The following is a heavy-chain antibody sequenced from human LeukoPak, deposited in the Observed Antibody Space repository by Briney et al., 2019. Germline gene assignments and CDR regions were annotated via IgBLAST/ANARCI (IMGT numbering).Heavy chain of an antibody. V-gene: IGHV3-30-3*01. CDR1: GFNFSAYA. CDR2: ISYDGSDK. Sequence: GGSLRLSCAVSGFNFSAYAMHWVRQAPGKGLEWVSVISYDGSDKRYADSVKGRFTISRDNSKDTLYLEMNSLRTEDTAVYYCARDPTQDGTGSYPSDYWGQGTLVTVSS. CDR3: ARDPTQDGTGSYPSDY. J-gene: IGHJ4*02. D-gene: IGHD3-10*01.